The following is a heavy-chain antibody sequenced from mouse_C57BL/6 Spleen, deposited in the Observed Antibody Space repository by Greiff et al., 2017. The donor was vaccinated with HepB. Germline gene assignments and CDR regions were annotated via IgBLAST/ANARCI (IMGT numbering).Heavy chain of an antibody. V-gene: IGHV14-1*01. J-gene: IGHJ2*01. CDR3: TRSTMVTTNFDY. CDR2: IDPEDGDT. Sequence: EVQLQQSGAELMRPGASVKLSCTASGFNIKDYYMHWVKQRPEQGLEWIGRIDPEDGDTEYAPKFQGKATMTADTSSNTAYLQLSSLTSEDTAVYYCTRSTMVTTNFDYWGQGTTLTVSS. D-gene: IGHD2-2*01. CDR1: GFNIKDYY.